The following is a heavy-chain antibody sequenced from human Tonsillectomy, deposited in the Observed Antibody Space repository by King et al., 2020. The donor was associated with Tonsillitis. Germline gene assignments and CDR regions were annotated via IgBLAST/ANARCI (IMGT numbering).Heavy chain of an antibody. CDR1: GGSISSSRYY. Sequence: LQLQESGPGLVKPSETLSLTCTVSGGSISSSRYYWGWIRQPPGKGLEWIGSIYYSGSNYYNPSLKSRVTISVDTSKNQFSLKLNSVTAADTAVYYCARPTAVAGTCVDYWGRGTLVTVSS. CDR3: ARPTAVAGTCVDY. V-gene: IGHV4-39*01. CDR2: IYYSGSN. D-gene: IGHD6-19*01. J-gene: IGHJ4*02.